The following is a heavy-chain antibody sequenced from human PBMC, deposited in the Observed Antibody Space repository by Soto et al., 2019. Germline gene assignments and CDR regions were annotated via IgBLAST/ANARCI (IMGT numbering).Heavy chain of an antibody. CDR1: GFTFSSYA. CDR3: AKDMIKVGIGWIRVYFDL. V-gene: IGHV3-23*01. Sequence: EVQLLESGGGLVQPGGSLRLSCAASGFTFSSYAMSWVRQAPGKGLEWVSAISGSGGSTYYADSVKGRFTISRDNSKNTLYLQMNSLRAEDTAVYYCAKDMIKVGIGWIRVYFDLWCRGTLVTVSS. D-gene: IGHD3-16*01. J-gene: IGHJ2*01. CDR2: ISGSGGST.